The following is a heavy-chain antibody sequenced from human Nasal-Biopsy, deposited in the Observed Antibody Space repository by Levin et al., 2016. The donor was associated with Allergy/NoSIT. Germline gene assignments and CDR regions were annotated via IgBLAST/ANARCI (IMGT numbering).Heavy chain of an antibody. CDR3: ARRIEFSSGYFKDSFDI. D-gene: IGHD3-22*01. V-gene: IGHV4-59*08. Sequence: SETLSLTCTVSGGSISNYYWSWIRQPPGKGLEWVGYIYYKGTTNYNASLKSRLTISVDTSRNQFSLNLSSVTAADTAVYYCARRIEFSSGYFKDSFDIWGQGTMVTVSS. CDR2: IYYKGTT. J-gene: IGHJ3*02. CDR1: GGSISNYY.